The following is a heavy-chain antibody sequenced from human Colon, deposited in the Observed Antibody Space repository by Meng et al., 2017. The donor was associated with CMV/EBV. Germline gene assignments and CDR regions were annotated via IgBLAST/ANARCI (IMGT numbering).Heavy chain of an antibody. Sequence: GESLKISCAASGFNFNRSEMNWVRQAPGKGPEWVSYISSAGTTIKYTDSVKGRFTISRDNAKNTLYLQMNSLRAEDTAVYYCARNRPYNNYLYDPWGQGTLVTVSS. CDR1: GFNFNRSE. D-gene: IGHD4-11*01. CDR3: ARNRPYNNYLYDP. V-gene: IGHV3-48*03. CDR2: ISSAGTTI. J-gene: IGHJ5*02.